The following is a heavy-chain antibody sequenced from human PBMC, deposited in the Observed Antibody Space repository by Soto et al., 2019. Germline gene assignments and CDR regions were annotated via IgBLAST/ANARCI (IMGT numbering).Heavy chain of an antibody. Sequence: ASLSHTDPVSGGSGSSGGYYWSRIRQHPGKGLAWIGYIYYSGSTNYNPSLKSRVTISVDTSKNQFSLKLSSVTAADTAVYYCARIYTQYDSLTGYLFDYWGQGTLVTVSS. CDR2: IYYSGST. D-gene: IGHD3-9*01. J-gene: IGHJ4*02. V-gene: IGHV4-61*08. CDR1: GGSGSSGGYY. CDR3: ARIYTQYDSLTGYLFDY.